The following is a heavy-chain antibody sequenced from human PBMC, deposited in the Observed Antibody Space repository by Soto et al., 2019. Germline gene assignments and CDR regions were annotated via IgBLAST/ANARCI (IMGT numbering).Heavy chain of an antibody. Sequence: EVQLVESGGGLVQPGGSLRLSCAASGFTFSSYELNWVRQAPGKGLEWVSYISNGGTSIYYADSVKGRFTISRHNAKNSLFLQMSSLRAEDTAVYYCARVATGADYGMDVWGQGTTVTVSS. D-gene: IGHD3-10*01. V-gene: IGHV3-48*03. CDR1: GFTFSSYE. CDR3: ARVATGADYGMDV. CDR2: ISNGGTSI. J-gene: IGHJ6*02.